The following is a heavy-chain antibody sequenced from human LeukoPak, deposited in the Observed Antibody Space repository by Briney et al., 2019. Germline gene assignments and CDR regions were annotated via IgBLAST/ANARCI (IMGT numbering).Heavy chain of an antibody. CDR1: GFNFDDYG. D-gene: IGHD1-26*01. J-gene: IGHJ4*02. Sequence: GGSLRLSCAASGFNFDDYGMTWVRQAPGEGLEWVSGISWNGGSTGYVDSVKGRFTISRDNANISLYLQMNSLRGEDTALYYCARGSGSYSTYFDFWGQGTLVTVSS. V-gene: IGHV3-20*04. CDR2: ISWNGGST. CDR3: ARGSGSYSTYFDF.